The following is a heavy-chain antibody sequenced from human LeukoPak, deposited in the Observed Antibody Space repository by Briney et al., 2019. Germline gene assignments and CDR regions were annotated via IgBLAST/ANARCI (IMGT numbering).Heavy chain of an antibody. CDR3: ARGEHYYYYMDV. CDR2: INPSGGST. V-gene: IGHV1-46*01. CDR1: GYTFTSYY. D-gene: IGHD1/OR15-1a*01. J-gene: IGHJ6*03. Sequence: ASVKVSCKASGYTFTSYYMHWVRQAPGQGLEWMGIINPSGGSTSYAQKFQSRVTMTRDMSTSTVYMELSRLRSDDTAVYYCARGEHYYYYMDVWGKGTTVTISS.